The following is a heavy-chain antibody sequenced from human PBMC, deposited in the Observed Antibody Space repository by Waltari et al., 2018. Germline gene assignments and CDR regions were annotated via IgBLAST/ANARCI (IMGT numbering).Heavy chain of an antibody. Sequence: QVQLVQSGAEVKKPGSSVKVSCKASGGTFSNFAVSWVRPAPGQGLEWMGGIIPIFGRTNYAQKFQGRVTMSTDESTSTAYMELSSLTSEDTALYYCARASLPTTIFGVPIRQGDVFDIWGQGTMVTVSS. CDR3: ARASLPTTIFGVPIRQGDVFDI. D-gene: IGHD3-3*01. J-gene: IGHJ3*02. CDR1: GGTFSNFA. CDR2: IIPIFGRT. V-gene: IGHV1-69*05.